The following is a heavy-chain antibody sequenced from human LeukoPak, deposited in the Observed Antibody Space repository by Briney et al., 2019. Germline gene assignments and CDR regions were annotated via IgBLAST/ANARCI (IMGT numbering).Heavy chain of an antibody. D-gene: IGHD1-26*01. Sequence: SETLSLTCTVSGSMYNYYWSWIRQPPGKGLEWIGYIHYNGITNYSPSLKSRVTMSLDTSKNQVSLKLNSVSAADTAVYCCARHISSGGTYAHFDYWGQGTLVTVSS. CDR1: GSMYNYY. CDR2: IHYNGIT. CDR3: ARHISSGGTYAHFDY. J-gene: IGHJ4*02. V-gene: IGHV4-59*08.